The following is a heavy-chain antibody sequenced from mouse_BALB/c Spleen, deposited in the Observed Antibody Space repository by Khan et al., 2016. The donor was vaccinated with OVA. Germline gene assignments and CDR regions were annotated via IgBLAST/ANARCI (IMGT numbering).Heavy chain of an antibody. CDR2: IWSDGST. CDR3: ARGFDGYSSLYAMDY. V-gene: IGHV2-6*02. J-gene: IGHJ4*01. D-gene: IGHD2-3*01. Sequence: QVQLQQSGPGLVAPSQSLSITCTVSGFSLTSYGVHWVRQPPGKGLEWLVVIWSDGSTNYNSVLKSRLSISKDNSKSQVFLKMNSLQTDDTAIYYCARGFDGYSSLYAMDYWGQGTSVTVSS. CDR1: GFSLTSYG.